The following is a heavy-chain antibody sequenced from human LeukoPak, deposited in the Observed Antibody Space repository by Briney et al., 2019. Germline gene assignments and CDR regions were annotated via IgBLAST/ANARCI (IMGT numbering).Heavy chain of an antibody. CDR3: ARDLGYYYDSSGYYYVN. CDR2: IYSGGST. V-gene: IGHV3-66*01. D-gene: IGHD3-22*01. J-gene: IGHJ4*02. Sequence: GGSLRLSCAASGFTFDDYGMSWVRQAPGKGLEWVSVIYSGGSTYYADSVKGRFTISRDNSKNTLYLQMNSLRAEDTAVYYCARDLGYYYDSSGYYYVNWGQGTLVTVSP. CDR1: GFTFDDYG.